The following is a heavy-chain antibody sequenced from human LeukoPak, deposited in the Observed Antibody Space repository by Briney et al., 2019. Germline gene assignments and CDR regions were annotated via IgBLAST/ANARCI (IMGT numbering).Heavy chain of an antibody. CDR3: AREGDYSNFDY. Sequence: SETLSLTCSVSGGSISTYYWSWIRQPPGKGLEWIGYLYYSGTTYCNPSLISRVTISVDTSKKQFSLKLSSVTAADTAVYYCAREGDYSNFDYWGQGTLVTVSS. CDR2: LYYSGTT. D-gene: IGHD4-17*01. J-gene: IGHJ4*02. V-gene: IGHV4-59*01. CDR1: GGSISTYY.